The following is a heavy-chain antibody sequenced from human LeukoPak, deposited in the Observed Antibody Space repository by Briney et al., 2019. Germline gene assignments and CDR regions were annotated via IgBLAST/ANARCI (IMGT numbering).Heavy chain of an antibody. J-gene: IGHJ4*02. CDR3: TGNHYGSGSYADFDY. CDR2: IRSTANGYAT. V-gene: IGHV3-73*01. Sequence: PGGSLRLSCAASGFTFSGSALHWVRQASGKGLEWVGRIRSTANGYATAYAASVKGRFTISRDDSKNTAYLQMDSLKTEDTAVHYCTGNHYGSGSYADFDYWGQGTLVTVSS. CDR1: GFTFSGSA. D-gene: IGHD3-10*01.